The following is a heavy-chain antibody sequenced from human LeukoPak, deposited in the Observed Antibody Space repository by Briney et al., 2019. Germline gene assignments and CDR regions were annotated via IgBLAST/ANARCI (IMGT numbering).Heavy chain of an antibody. CDR2: ISGSGGST. J-gene: IGHJ4*02. CDR1: GFTFSSYA. CDR3: AKRRYSSGWYGAKWSFDY. Sequence: GGSLRLSCAASGFTFSSYAMSWVRQAPGKGLEWVSAISGSGGSTYYADSVKGRFTISRDNSKNTLYLQMNSLRAEDTAVYYCAKRRYSSGWYGAKWSFDYWGQGTLVTVSS. D-gene: IGHD6-19*01. V-gene: IGHV3-23*01.